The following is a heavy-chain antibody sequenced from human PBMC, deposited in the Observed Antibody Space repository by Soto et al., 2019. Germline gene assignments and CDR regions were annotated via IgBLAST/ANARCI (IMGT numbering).Heavy chain of an antibody. CDR1: GYTFTGYY. CDR3: ARVTQIYRYYYFDY. Sequence: ASVKVSCKASGYTFTGYYMHWVRQAPGQGLEWMGWINPNSGGTNYAQKFQGWVTMTRDTSISTAYMELSRLRSDDTAVYYCARVTQIYRYYYFDYWGQGTLVTV. D-gene: IGHD1-1*01. CDR2: INPNSGGT. V-gene: IGHV1-2*04. J-gene: IGHJ4*02.